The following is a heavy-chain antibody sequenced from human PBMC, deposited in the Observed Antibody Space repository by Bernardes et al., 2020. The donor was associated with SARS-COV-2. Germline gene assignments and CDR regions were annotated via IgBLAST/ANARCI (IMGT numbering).Heavy chain of an antibody. CDR2: INHDGTMT. Sequence: GGSLRLSCAASGFTFGSYVMHWVRQIPGKGLVWVSRINHDGTMTNYADFVKGRFTVSRDNAKNTLDLQMNSLTAEDTAVYYCTRDLNFVFFDYWGQGSLVTVSS. CDR3: TRDLNFVFFDY. V-gene: IGHV3-74*01. CDR1: GFTFGSYV. J-gene: IGHJ4*02. D-gene: IGHD1-1*01.